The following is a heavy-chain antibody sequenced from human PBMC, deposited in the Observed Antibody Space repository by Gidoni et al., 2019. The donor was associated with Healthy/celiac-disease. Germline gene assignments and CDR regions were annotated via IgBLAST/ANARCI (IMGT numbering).Heavy chain of an antibody. CDR2: INHSGST. CDR1: GGSFSGYY. J-gene: IGHJ4*02. CDR3: ARRYPPYYESSGYHFDY. V-gene: IGHV4-34*01. Sequence: QVQLQQWGAKLLKPSETLSLTCAVYGGSFSGYYWSWIRQPPGKGLEWIGEINHSGSTNYNPSLKSRVTISIDTSKNQFSLKLSSVTAADTAVYYCARRYPPYYESSGYHFDYWGQGTLVTVSS. D-gene: IGHD3-22*01.